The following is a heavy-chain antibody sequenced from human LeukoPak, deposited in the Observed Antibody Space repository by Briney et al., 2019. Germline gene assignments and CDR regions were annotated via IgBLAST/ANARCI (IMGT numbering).Heavy chain of an antibody. Sequence: GGPLRLSCEASGFTFSSYEMNWVRQAQGKGLEWVSAISGSGGRTYYADSVKGRFTISRDNSKNTLYLQMNSLRAEDTAVYYCAKSATMVRGVMPTIFDPWGQGTLVTVSS. CDR2: ISGSGGRT. D-gene: IGHD3-10*01. CDR1: GFTFSSYE. J-gene: IGHJ5*02. V-gene: IGHV3-23*01. CDR3: AKSATMVRGVMPTIFDP.